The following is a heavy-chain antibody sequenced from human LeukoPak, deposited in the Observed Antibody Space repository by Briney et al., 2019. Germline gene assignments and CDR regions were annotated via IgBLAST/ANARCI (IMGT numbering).Heavy chain of an antibody. Sequence: GGSLRLSCAASGFTFSNYVMHWVRQAPGKGLEWVAVIWFDGSNKYYADSVKGRFTISRDNSKNTLYLQMNSLRAEDTAVYYCAKGDVITFGGVIVYFDNWGQGTLVTVSS. J-gene: IGHJ4*02. CDR3: AKGDVITFGGVIVYFDN. CDR2: IWFDGSNK. CDR1: GFTFSNYV. V-gene: IGHV3-33*06. D-gene: IGHD3-16*02.